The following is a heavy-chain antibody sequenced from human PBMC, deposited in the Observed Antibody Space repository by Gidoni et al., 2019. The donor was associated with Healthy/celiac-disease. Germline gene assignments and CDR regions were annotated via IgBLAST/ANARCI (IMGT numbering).Heavy chain of an antibody. J-gene: IGHJ6*03. Sequence: QVQLVQSGAEVKKPGSSVKVSCKASGVTFSTYAISWVRQAPGKGLEWMGGIIPIFGTANYAQKFQGRVTITADESTSTAYMELSSLRSEDTAVYYCARGVLMVYAPYYYMDVWGKGTTVTVSS. CDR3: ARGVLMVYAPYYYMDV. CDR2: IIPIFGTA. CDR1: GVTFSTYA. V-gene: IGHV1-69*01. D-gene: IGHD2-8*01.